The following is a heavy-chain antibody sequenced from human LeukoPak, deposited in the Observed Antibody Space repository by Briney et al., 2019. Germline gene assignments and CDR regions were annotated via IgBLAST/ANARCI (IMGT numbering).Heavy chain of an antibody. CDR1: GFTFSSYW. CDR3: ARDRRAGYCSSTSCYVWYYYYYGMDV. CDR2: IKQDGSEK. Sequence: GGSLRLSCAASGFTFSSYWMSWVRQAPGKGLEWVANIKQDGSEKYYVDSVKGRFTISRDNAKNSLYPQMNSLRAEDTAVYYCARDRRAGYCSSTSCYVWYYYYYGMDVWGKGTTVTVSS. J-gene: IGHJ6*04. D-gene: IGHD2-2*01. V-gene: IGHV3-7*03.